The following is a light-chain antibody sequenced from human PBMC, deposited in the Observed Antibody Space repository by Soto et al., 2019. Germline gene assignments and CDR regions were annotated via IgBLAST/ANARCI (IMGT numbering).Light chain of an antibody. CDR2: STS. J-gene: IGLJ2*01. Sequence: QAVVTQEPSLTVSPGGTVTLTCASSTGAVTSGHFRNWVQQKPGQVPMSLIYSTSDKHSWTPARFSGSRLGGKAALTLSSVQPEDEAEYYCLLYYGGALGVFGGGTKLTVL. CDR3: LLYYGGALGV. CDR1: TGAVTSGHF. V-gene: IGLV7-43*01.